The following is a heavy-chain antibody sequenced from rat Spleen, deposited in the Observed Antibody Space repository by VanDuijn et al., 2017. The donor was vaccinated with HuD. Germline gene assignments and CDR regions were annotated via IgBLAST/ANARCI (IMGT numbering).Heavy chain of an antibody. D-gene: IGHD3-8*01. Sequence: EVQLVESDGGLVQPGRSLKLSCAASGFAFSDYYMAWVRQAPTRGLEWVATINYDGTSTFYQDSIKDRFTISRDSAKSILFLQMASLRSEDTASYYCATSPYYWYFDFWGPGTMVTVSS. CDR3: ATSPYYWYFDF. J-gene: IGHJ1*01. V-gene: IGHV5-29*01. CDR1: GFAFSDYY. CDR2: INYDGTST.